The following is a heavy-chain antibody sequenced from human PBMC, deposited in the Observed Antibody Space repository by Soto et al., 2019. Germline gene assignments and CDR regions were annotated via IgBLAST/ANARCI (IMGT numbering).Heavy chain of an antibody. CDR1: GFKVGNNC. Sequence: AAFGFKVGNNCMSWVRQEQGKGLEWVSVIYSGGSTYYADSVKGRFTISRDNSKNTLYLQMNSLRAEDTAVYYCASPITMVRGVTRREAFDIWGQGT. CDR2: IYSGGST. J-gene: IGHJ3*02. CDR3: ASPITMVRGVTRREAFDI. D-gene: IGHD3-10*01. V-gene: IGHV3-53*01.